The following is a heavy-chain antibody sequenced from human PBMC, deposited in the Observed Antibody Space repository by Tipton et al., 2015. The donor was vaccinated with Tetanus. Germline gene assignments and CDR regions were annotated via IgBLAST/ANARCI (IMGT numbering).Heavy chain of an antibody. CDR1: GFTFDDYA. Sequence: VQLVQSGAEVKKPGESLKISCKGSGFTFDDYAMHWVRQAPGKGLEWVSGISWNSGSIGYADSVKGRFTISRDNAKNSLYLQMNSLRAEDTALYYCAKDTGVTPHYGMDVWGQGTTVTVSS. CDR2: ISWNSGSI. V-gene: IGHV3-9*01. J-gene: IGHJ6*02. CDR3: AKDTGVTPHYGMDV. D-gene: IGHD2-21*02.